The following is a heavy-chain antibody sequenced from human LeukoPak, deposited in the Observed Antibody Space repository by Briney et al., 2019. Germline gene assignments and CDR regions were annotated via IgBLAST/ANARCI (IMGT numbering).Heavy chain of an antibody. V-gene: IGHV4-39*07. D-gene: IGHD3/OR15-3a*01. CDR2: VYSRGST. CDR1: GGSISSSSFY. Sequence: PSETLSLTCTVSGGSISSSSFYWGWICQPPGKGLEWIGSVYSRGSTYYTPSLKSRVTISIDTSKNQFSLRLTSVTATDTAVYYCARDDFWTGYYTFAYWSQGTLVTVSS. J-gene: IGHJ4*02. CDR3: ARDDFWTGYYTFAY.